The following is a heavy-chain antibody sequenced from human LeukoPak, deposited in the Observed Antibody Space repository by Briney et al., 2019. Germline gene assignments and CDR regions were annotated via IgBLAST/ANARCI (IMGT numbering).Heavy chain of an antibody. CDR1: GYTFTSYA. V-gene: IGHV1-8*01. CDR3: ARGSSEEMATIAD. CDR2: MNPSNGNT. J-gene: IGHJ4*02. D-gene: IGHD5-24*01. Sequence: VKVSCKASGYTFTSYAINWVRYATGQGLEWMGWMNPSNGNTGFAQKFQGRLTMTRDTSISTAYMELRGLTSDDTAVYFCARGSSEEMATIADWGQGTLVTVSS.